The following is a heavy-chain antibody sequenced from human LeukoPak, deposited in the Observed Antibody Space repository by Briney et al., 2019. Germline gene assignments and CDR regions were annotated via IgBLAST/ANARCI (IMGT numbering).Heavy chain of an antibody. V-gene: IGHV3-7*01. CDR3: ARGAGYCSSTTCSDYYYMDV. J-gene: IGHJ6*03. CDR1: GLTFSSYW. Sequence: GSLRLSCAASGLTFSSYWMSWVRQAPGKGLEWVANIKQDGSEKYYVESVKGRFTISRDNAKNSLYLQMNSLRAEDTAVYYSARGAGYCSSTTCSDYYYMDVWGKGTTVTVSS. D-gene: IGHD2-2*01. CDR2: IKQDGSEK.